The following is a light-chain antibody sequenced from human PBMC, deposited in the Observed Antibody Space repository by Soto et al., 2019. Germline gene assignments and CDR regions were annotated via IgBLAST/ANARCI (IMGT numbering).Light chain of an antibody. CDR3: QQYNNWPRT. J-gene: IGKJ1*01. CDR2: ATS. V-gene: IGKV3-15*01. Sequence: EIVMTQSPATLSVSPGERATLSCRASQSVSSNLAWYQQKPGQAPRLLIYATSTRATGIPARFSGSGSRTEFTLTICSLQFEDFAVYYCQQYNNWPRTFGQGTKVEIK. CDR1: QSVSSN.